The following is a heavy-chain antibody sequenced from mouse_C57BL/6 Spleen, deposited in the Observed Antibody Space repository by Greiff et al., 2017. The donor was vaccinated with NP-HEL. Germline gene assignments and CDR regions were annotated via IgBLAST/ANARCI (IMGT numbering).Heavy chain of an antibody. CDR3: VRKGLGLNYFDY. D-gene: IGHD4-1*01. V-gene: IGHV10-1*01. Sequence: EVQVVESGGGLVQPKGSLKLSCAASGFSFNTYAMNWVRQAPGKGLEWVARIRSKSNNYATYYADSVKDRFTISRDDSESMLYLQMNNLKTEDTAMYYCVRKGLGLNYFDYWGQGTTLTVSS. CDR2: IRSKSNNYAT. J-gene: IGHJ2*01. CDR1: GFSFNTYA.